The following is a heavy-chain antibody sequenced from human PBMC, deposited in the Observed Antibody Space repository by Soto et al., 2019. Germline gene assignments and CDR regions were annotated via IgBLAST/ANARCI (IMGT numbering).Heavy chain of an antibody. Sequence: ASVKVSCKASGYTFTSYGINWVRQAPGRGLEWMGWINPGNGNTKYSQQFQGRVIMDRDTSASTAYMELSSLRPEDMAVYYCARGGYFDSSNYLAYWGLGTLVTVSS. V-gene: IGHV1-3*03. CDR2: INPGNGNT. CDR3: ARGGYFDSSNYLAY. J-gene: IGHJ4*02. D-gene: IGHD3-22*01. CDR1: GYTFTSYG.